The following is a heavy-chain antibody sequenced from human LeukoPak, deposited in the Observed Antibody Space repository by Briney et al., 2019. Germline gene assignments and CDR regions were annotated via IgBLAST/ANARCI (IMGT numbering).Heavy chain of an antibody. CDR1: GFSFSSYA. Sequence: QPGGSLTLSCAASGFSFSSYAMSWVRQAPGKGLEWVAGINNSDGSTYYADPVKGRFTIYRDNPQNRLYLQMTSLRAEDTAVYYCAKRVPYGDFKERVIDCWVEGTLDTVSS. V-gene: IGHV3-23*01. CDR2: INNSDGST. CDR3: AKRVPYGDFKERVIDC. J-gene: IGHJ4*02. D-gene: IGHD4-17*01.